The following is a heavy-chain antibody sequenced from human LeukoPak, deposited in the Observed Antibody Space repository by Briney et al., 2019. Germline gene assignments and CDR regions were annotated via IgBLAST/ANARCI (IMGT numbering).Heavy chain of an antibody. V-gene: IGHV5-51*01. CDR3: GMSGDRVPLQDDLFDV. J-gene: IGHJ3*01. CDR2: IYPGESGP. CDR1: GYSFTSYC. Sequence: GESLKISCKVSGYSFTSYCIGWVRKMPGKGLEWMGIIYPGESGPTYSPSFQGQVTISVDKSINTAYLQWSSLQASVTAMYYCGMSGDRVPLQDDLFDVWGQGTMVTVST. D-gene: IGHD1-26*01.